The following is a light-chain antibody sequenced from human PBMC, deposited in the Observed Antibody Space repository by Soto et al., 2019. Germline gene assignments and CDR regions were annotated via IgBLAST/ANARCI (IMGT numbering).Light chain of an antibody. CDR2: DVS. J-gene: IGLJ2*01. V-gene: IGLV2-11*01. Sequence: QSVLTQPRSVSGSPGQSVTISCTGTSSDVGGYNYVSWYQQHPGKAPKGMIYDVSERPSGVPDRFSGSKSGNTASLTISGLQAEDEADYYCCSNAGSYEVFGGWTKLTFL. CDR1: SSDVGGYNY. CDR3: CSNAGSYEV.